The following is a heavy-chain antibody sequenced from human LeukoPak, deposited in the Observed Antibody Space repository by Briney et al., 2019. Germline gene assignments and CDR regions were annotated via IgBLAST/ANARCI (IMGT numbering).Heavy chain of an antibody. CDR1: GYTFTSYY. D-gene: IGHD3-10*01. V-gene: IGHV1-46*01. Sequence: ASVKVSCKASGYTFTSYYMHWVRQAPGQGLEWMGIINPSGGSTSYAQKFQGRVTMTRDTSTSTVYMELSSLRSEDTAVYYCARGGSLSGSYLNWFDPWGQGTLVTVSS. J-gene: IGHJ5*02. CDR2: INPSGGST. CDR3: ARGGSLSGSYLNWFDP.